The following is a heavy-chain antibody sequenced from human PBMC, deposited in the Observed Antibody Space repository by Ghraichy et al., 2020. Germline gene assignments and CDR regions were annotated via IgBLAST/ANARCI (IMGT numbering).Heavy chain of an antibody. D-gene: IGHD1-14*01. CDR2: IKQDGSEK. V-gene: IGHV3-7*01. CDR3: ARDPGRPVSRFDY. Sequence: GESLNISCAASGFTFSSYWMSWVRQAPGKGLEWVANIKQDGSEKYYVDSVKGRFTISRDNAKNSLYLQMNSLRAEDTAVYYCARDPGRPVSRFDYWGQGTLVTVSS. J-gene: IGHJ4*02. CDR1: GFTFSSYW.